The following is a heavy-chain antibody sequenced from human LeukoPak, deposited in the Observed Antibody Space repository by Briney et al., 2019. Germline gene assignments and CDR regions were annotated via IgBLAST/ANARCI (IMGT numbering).Heavy chain of an antibody. V-gene: IGHV4-59*08. CDR3: ARLHVDPGWFDP. CDR2: IYYSGST. D-gene: IGHD5-12*01. Sequence: SETLSLTCTVSGGSISSHYWSWIRQPPGKGLEWIGYIYYSGSTNYNPSLKSRVTISVDTSKNQFSLKLSSVTAADTAVYYCARLHVDPGWFDPWGQGTLVTVSS. J-gene: IGHJ5*02. CDR1: GGSISSHY.